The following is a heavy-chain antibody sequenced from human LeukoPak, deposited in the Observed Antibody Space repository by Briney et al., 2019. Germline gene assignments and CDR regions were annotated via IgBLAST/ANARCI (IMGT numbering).Heavy chain of an antibody. D-gene: IGHD3-3*01. CDR2: IRYDGSNK. V-gene: IGHV3-30*02. CDR1: GFTFSSYG. Sequence: GGSLRLSCAASGFTFSSYGMHWVRQAPGKGLEWVAFIRYDGSNKYYADSVKGRFTISRDNSKNTLYLQMNSLRAEDTAVYYCAKGGGLRFLEWFYDYWGQGTLVTVSS. CDR3: AKGGGLRFLEWFYDY. J-gene: IGHJ4*02.